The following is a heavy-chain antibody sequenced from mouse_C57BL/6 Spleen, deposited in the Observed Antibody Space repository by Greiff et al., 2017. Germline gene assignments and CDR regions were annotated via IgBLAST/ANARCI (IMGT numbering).Heavy chain of an antibody. J-gene: IGHJ4*01. D-gene: IGHD2-12*01. CDR3: ARPYRRDYYAMDY. CDR1: GFTFSDYG. Sequence: EVKVVESGGGLVKPGGSLKLSCAASGFTFSDYGMHWVRQAPEKGLEWVAYISSGSSTNYYADTVKGRFTISRDNAKNTLFLQMTSLRSEDTAMYYCARPYRRDYYAMDYWGQGTSVTVSS. V-gene: IGHV5-17*01. CDR2: ISSGSSTN.